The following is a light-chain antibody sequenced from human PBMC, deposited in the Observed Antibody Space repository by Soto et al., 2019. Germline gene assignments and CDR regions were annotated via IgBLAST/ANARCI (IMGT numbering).Light chain of an antibody. CDR3: SSYTSSSTWV. CDR2: EVS. Sequence: QSALTQPASVSGSPGQSITISCTGTSSDVGGYNYVSWYQQHPGKAPKLMIYEVSNRPSGVSNRFSGSKSGNTASLTISGLQAEYEADYYCSSYTSSSTWVVGGGTKVTVL. CDR1: SSDVGGYNY. J-gene: IGLJ3*02. V-gene: IGLV2-14*01.